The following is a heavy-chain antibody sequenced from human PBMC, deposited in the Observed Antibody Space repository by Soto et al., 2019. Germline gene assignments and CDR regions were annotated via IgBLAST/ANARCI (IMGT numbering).Heavy chain of an antibody. CDR2: IYYSGRT. J-gene: IGHJ4*02. V-gene: IGHV4-39*01. D-gene: IGHD2-21*02. CDR3: ARPRTTVVTQAYFDH. Sequence: SETLSLTCIVSGESVSSSSYYWGWIRQPPGKGLEWIGSIYYSGRTYYNPSFKSRVTISIDTSKNQFSLKLSSVTATDTAVYYCARPRTTVVTQAYFDHWGQGALVTVSS. CDR1: GESVSSSSYY.